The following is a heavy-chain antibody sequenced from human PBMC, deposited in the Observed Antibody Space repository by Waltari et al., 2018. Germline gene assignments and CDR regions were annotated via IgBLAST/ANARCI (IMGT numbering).Heavy chain of an antibody. D-gene: IGHD4-17*01. V-gene: IGHV4-34*01. CDR3: ARGPMLDYGANSGHFYYGMDV. CDR2: INHSGST. Sequence: QVQLQQWGAGLLKPSETLSLTCAVYGGSFSGYCWSRIRQSPGKGLEWIGEINHSGSTNYNPSLKSRVTTSVDTSKNQFSLKLSSVTAADTAVYYCARGPMLDYGANSGHFYYGMDVWGQGTTVTVSS. J-gene: IGHJ6*02. CDR1: GGSFSGYC.